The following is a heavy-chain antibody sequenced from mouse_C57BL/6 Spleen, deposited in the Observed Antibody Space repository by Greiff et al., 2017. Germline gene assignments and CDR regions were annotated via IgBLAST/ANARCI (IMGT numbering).Heavy chain of an antibody. CDR3: ARDYYYGSADY. J-gene: IGHJ2*01. CDR2: IYPGDGDT. Sequence: VNLVESGPELVKPGASVKISCKASGYAFSSSWMNWVKQRPGKGLEWIGRIYPGDGDTNYNGKFKGKATLTADKSSSTAYMQLSSLTSEDSAVYFCARDYYYGSADYWGQGTTLTVSS. V-gene: IGHV1-82*01. D-gene: IGHD1-1*01. CDR1: GYAFSSSW.